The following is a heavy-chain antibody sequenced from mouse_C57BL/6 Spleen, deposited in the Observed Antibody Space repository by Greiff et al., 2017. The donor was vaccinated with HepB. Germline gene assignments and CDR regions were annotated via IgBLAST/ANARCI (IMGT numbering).Heavy chain of an antibody. Sequence: VQLVESGAELVKPGASVKMSCKASGYTFTTYPIEWMKQNHGKSLEWIGNFHPYNDDTKYNEKFKAKATLTVEKSSSTVYLELSRLTSDDSSVYYCARDDDYAGFAYWGQGTLVTVSA. CDR3: ARDDDYAGFAY. CDR2: FHPYNDDT. CDR1: GYTFTTYP. D-gene: IGHD2-4*01. J-gene: IGHJ3*01. V-gene: IGHV1-47*01.